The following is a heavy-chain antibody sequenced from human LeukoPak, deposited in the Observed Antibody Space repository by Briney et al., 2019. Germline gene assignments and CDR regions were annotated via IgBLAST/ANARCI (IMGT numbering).Heavy chain of an antibody. CDR1: GFTFSNFA. Sequence: PGGSLRLSCAASGFTFSNFAMSWFRQAPGRGLEWVSAAGTATDTSYADSVKGRFTISRDNSKSTLYLQMNSLGAEDTAVYYCAKEGSRRRFDFDSWGRGTLVTVSS. V-gene: IGHV3-23*01. J-gene: IGHJ4*02. CDR3: AKEGSRRRFDFDS. D-gene: IGHD3-16*01. CDR2: AGTATDT.